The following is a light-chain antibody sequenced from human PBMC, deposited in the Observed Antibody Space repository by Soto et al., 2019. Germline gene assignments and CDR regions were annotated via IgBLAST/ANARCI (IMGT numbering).Light chain of an antibody. CDR3: GTWDSSLSAFYV. J-gene: IGLJ1*01. CDR1: SSNIGNNY. Sequence: TQPPSVSAAPGQKVTISCSGSSSNIGNNYVSWYQQLPGTAPKLLIYENNKRPSGIPDRFSGSKSGTSATLGITGLQTGDEADYYCGTWDSSLSAFYVFGTGTKVTVL. CDR2: ENN. V-gene: IGLV1-51*02.